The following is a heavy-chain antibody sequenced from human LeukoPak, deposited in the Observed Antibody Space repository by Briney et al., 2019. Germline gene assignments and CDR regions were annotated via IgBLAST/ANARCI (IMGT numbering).Heavy chain of an antibody. CDR2: IYHRGST. D-gene: IGHD1-14*01. CDR1: GYSISSGYY. CDR3: ATLTDDYYYYYYMDV. J-gene: IGHJ6*03. V-gene: IGHV4-38-2*02. Sequence: SETLSLTCTVSGYSISSGYYWGWIRQPPGKGLEWIGSIYHRGSTYHNPSLKSRVTISVDASKNQFSLKLSSVTAADTAVYYCATLTDDYYYYYYMDVWGKGTTVSVSS.